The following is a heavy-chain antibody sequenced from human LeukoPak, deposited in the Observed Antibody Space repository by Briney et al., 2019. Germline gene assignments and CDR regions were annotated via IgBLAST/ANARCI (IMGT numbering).Heavy chain of an antibody. CDR3: ANGRSESYHY. Sequence: PGGSLRLPCAASGFTFSKYGAWVRQAPGKGLEWVSAITSSGATYYADSVKGRFTISGDNSKNTLYLQMNSLGAEDTAVYYCANGRSESYHYWGRGTLVTVSS. CDR2: ITSSGAT. J-gene: IGHJ4*02. V-gene: IGHV3-23*01. D-gene: IGHD1-26*01. CDR1: GFTFSKYG.